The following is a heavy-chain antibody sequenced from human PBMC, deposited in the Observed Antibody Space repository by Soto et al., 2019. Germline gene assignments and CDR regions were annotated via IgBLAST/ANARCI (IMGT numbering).Heavy chain of an antibody. D-gene: IGHD2-2*01. CDR2: IYPGDSDT. Sequence: PGESQTISCKGCGYSFTSYWSGWVRQMHGKGLEWMRIIYPGDSDTRYSPPFQGQVTISADKSISTAYLQWSSLKASDTAMYYFARHGIVVVPAAMDENDYYNYMEVWGKGTTVTVSS. V-gene: IGHV5-51*01. CDR1: GYSFTSYW. J-gene: IGHJ6*03. CDR3: ARHGIVVVPAAMDENDYYNYMEV.